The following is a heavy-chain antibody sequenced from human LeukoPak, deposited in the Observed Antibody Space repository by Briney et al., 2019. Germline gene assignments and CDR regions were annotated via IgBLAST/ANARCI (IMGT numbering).Heavy chain of an antibody. V-gene: IGHV4-61*02. CDR2: IYTSGST. D-gene: IGHD4-17*01. J-gene: IGHJ4*02. CDR1: GGSLGRGRHG. CDR3: ASLYPYGDYEY. Sequence: SETLSLISTLSGGSLGRGRHGWSWIRQPAGKGLEWIGRIYTSGSTDYNPSLKSRVTISVDTSKNQFSLKLRSVTAADTAVYYRASLYPYGDYEYSGQGTLVTVSS.